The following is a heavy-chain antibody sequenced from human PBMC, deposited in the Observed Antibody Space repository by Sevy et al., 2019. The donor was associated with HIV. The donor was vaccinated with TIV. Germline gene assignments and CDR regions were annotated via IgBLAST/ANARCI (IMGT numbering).Heavy chain of an antibody. CDR3: TAGPVSF. J-gene: IGHJ4*02. D-gene: IGHD3-16*01. CDR2: IKPITDAGTT. Sequence: GGSLRLSCTASGFTFSNAWMTWVRQTPERGLEWVALIKPITDAGTTDYAAPVQGRFTISRDDSKNTVYLQLNSLKTEVTAVYYCTAGPVSFWGQGTLVTVSS. V-gene: IGHV3-15*01. CDR1: GFTFSNAW.